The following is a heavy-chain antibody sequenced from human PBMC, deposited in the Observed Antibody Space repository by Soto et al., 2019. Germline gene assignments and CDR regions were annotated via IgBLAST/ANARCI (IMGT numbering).Heavy chain of an antibody. Sequence: QVQLVESGGGVVQPGRSMRLSCAASGFTFSSYGMHWVRQAPGKGLEWVAVIWYDGSNKYYADSVKGRFTISRDNSKNTLYLQMNSLRCEDTAVYYCARAGKLVRWMDVWGQGTTVTVSS. CDR3: ARAGKLVRWMDV. D-gene: IGHD3-9*01. V-gene: IGHV3-33*01. J-gene: IGHJ6*02. CDR2: IWYDGSNK. CDR1: GFTFSSYG.